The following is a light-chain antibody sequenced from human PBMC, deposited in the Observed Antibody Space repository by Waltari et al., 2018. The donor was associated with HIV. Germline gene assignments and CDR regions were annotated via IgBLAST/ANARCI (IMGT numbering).Light chain of an antibody. Sequence: EIVLTQSPDTLSLSPVERATLSCRASQSVSSSYLAWYQQKPGQAPRLLIYGASSRATGIPDRFSGSGSGTDFTLTISRLETEDFAVYYCQQYASSPGTFGQGTKVEIK. J-gene: IGKJ1*01. CDR2: GAS. V-gene: IGKV3-20*01. CDR3: QQYASSPGT. CDR1: QSVSSSY.